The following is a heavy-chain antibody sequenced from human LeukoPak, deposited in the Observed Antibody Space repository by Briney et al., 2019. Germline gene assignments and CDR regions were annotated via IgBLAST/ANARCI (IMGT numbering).Heavy chain of an antibody. CDR3: ARGPPTRPRIGGGWTRYTKAHAFDI. J-gene: IGHJ3*02. Sequence: SETLSLTCAVYGGSFSGYYWSWIRQPPGKGLEWIGEINHSGSTNYNPSLKSRVTISVDTFKNQFSLKLSSVTAADTAVYYCARGPPTRPRIGGGWTRYTKAHAFDIWGQGTMVTVSS. CDR2: INHSGST. V-gene: IGHV4-34*01. CDR1: GGSFSGYY. D-gene: IGHD2-15*01.